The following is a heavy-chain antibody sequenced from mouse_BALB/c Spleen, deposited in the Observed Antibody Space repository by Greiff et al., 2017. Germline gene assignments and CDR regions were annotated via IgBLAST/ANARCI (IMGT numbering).Heavy chain of an antibody. CDR1: GYTFTSYW. CDR3: ARGGNYLYAMDY. Sequence: VQLQQSGAELARPGASVKLSCKASGYTFTSYWMQWVKQRPGQGLEWIGAIYPGDGDTRYTQKFKGKATLTADKSSSTAYMQLSSLASEDSAVYDSARGGNYLYAMDYWGQGTSVTVSS. J-gene: IGHJ4*01. D-gene: IGHD2-1*01. V-gene: IGHV1-87*01. CDR2: IYPGDGDT.